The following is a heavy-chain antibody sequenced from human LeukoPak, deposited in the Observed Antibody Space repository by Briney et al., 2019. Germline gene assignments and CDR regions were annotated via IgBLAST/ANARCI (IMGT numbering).Heavy chain of an antibody. Sequence: KPSETLSLTCTVSGGSISSYYWSWIRQPPGKGLEWIGYIYYSGSTNYNPSLKSRVTISVDTSKNQFSLKLSSVTAADTAVYYYARAGVDLDSSGYYYETNNFDYWGQGTLVAVSS. CDR2: IYYSGST. CDR1: GGSISSYY. D-gene: IGHD3-22*01. CDR3: ARAGVDLDSSGYYYETNNFDY. J-gene: IGHJ4*02. V-gene: IGHV4-59*01.